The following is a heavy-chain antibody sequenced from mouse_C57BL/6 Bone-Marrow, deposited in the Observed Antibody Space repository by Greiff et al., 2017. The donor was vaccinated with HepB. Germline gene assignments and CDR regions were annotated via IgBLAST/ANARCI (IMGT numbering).Heavy chain of an antibody. CDR3: ARLGDYDAAWFAY. CDR2: ISSGSSTI. CDR1: GFTFSDYG. D-gene: IGHD2-4*01. J-gene: IGHJ3*01. Sequence: EVHLVESGGGLVKPGGSLKLSCAASGFTFSDYGMHWVRQAPEKGLEWVAYISSGSSTIYYADTVKGRFTISRDNAKNTLFLQMTSLRSEDTAMYYCARLGDYDAAWFAYWGQGTLVTVSA. V-gene: IGHV5-17*01.